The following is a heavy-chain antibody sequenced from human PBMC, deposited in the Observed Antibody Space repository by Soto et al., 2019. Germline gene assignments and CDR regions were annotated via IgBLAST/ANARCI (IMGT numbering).Heavy chain of an antibody. CDR2: ISGSGGST. CDR3: AKDGRLYQLPTGYLDY. Sequence: EVQLLESGGGLVQPGGSLRLSCAASGFTFSSYAMSWVRQAPGKGLEWVSAISGSGGSTYYADSVKGRFTISRDNSQNTLNLQMNSLIAEDTAVYYCAKDGRLYQLPTGYLDYWGQGPLVT. V-gene: IGHV3-23*01. D-gene: IGHD2-2*01. J-gene: IGHJ4*02. CDR1: GFTFSSYA.